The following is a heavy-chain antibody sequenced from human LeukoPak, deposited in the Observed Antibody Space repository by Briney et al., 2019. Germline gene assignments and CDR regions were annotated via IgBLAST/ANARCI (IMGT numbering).Heavy chain of an antibody. CDR1: GGSFSGYH. D-gene: IGHD3-16*01. J-gene: IGHJ6*03. CDR2: INHSGRT. V-gene: IGHV4-34*01. Sequence: PSETLSLNCSVYGGSFSGYHWSWIRQPPGKGLGWTGKINHSGRTNYNPSVKSRVSISVDTSKNQLSLMLGSVTAADTAVYYCARGPAMFGGWPRDYEYYYMDVWGKGITVTVS. CDR3: ARGPAMFGGWPRDYEYYYMDV.